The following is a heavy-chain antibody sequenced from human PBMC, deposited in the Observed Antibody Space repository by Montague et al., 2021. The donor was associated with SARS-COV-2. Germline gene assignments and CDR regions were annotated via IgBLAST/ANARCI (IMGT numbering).Heavy chain of an antibody. D-gene: IGHD3-10*01. CDR2: IHHGGST. J-gene: IGHJ6*03. Sequence: SETLSLTCAVHGGSFSTYSWKWIRQPPGKGLEWIGEIHHGGSTNYSPSLKSRVTISADTSKNQFSLKLTSVAAADTAVYYCARLGDGVVPSPILGVGPYYSYYYMDVWGKGTTVTVSS. CDR3: ARLGDGVVPSPILGVGPYYSYYYMDV. V-gene: IGHV4-34*01. CDR1: GGSFSTYS.